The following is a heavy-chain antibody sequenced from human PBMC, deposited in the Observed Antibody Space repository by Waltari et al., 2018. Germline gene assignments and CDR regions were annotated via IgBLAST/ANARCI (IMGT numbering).Heavy chain of an antibody. D-gene: IGHD1-26*01. Sequence: EVQLVESGGGLVQPGRSLRLSCAASGFTFDDYAMHWVRQAPGKGLEWVSGISWNSGSIGYADSVKGRFTISRDNAKNSLYLQMNSLRAEDTALYYCAKDSSRYYRARFDYWGQGTLVTVSS. V-gene: IGHV3-9*01. CDR2: ISWNSGSI. J-gene: IGHJ4*02. CDR1: GFTFDDYA. CDR3: AKDSSRYYRARFDY.